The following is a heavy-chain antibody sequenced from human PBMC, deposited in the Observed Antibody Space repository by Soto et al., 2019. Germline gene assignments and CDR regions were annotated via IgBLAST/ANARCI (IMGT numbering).Heavy chain of an antibody. CDR2: ISYDGSTK. CDR3: AKGVVAARRNYYYGMDV. Sequence: GGSLRLSCAASGFTFSSYGMHWVRQAPGKWLEWVAVISYDGSTKYYADSVKGRFTISRDNSKNTLYLQMNSLRAEDTAVYYCAKGVVAARRNYYYGMDVWGQGXTVTVYS. J-gene: IGHJ6*02. D-gene: IGHD6-6*01. V-gene: IGHV3-30*18. CDR1: GFTFSSYG.